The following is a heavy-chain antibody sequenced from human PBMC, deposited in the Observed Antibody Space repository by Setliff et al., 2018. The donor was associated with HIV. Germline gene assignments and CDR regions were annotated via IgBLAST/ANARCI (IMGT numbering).Heavy chain of an antibody. V-gene: IGHV3-23*01. Sequence: GGSLRLSCAASGFTFSSYAMSWVRQAPGKGLDWVSAISGSAGSTYYADSVKGRFTISRDNSKSTLYLQMNSLRAEGTAVYYCAKAARDYYDSSGYYIGIDYWGRGTLVTVSS. CDR1: GFTFSSYA. J-gene: IGHJ4*02. CDR3: AKAARDYYDSSGYYIGIDY. D-gene: IGHD3-22*01. CDR2: ISGSAGST.